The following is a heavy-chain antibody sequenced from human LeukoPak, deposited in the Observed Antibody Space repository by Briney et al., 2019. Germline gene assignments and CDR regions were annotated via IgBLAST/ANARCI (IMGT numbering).Heavy chain of an antibody. CDR3: VVDSVGATNAFDY. V-gene: IGHV1-8*01. CDR1: GYTFTSYD. CDR2: MNPNSGNT. Sequence: ASVKVSCKASGYTFTSYDINWVRQATGQGLEWMGWMNPNSGNTGYAQKFQGRVTMTRNTSINTAYMELSSLRSGDTAVYYCVVDSVGATNAFDYWGQGTLVTVSS. J-gene: IGHJ4*02. D-gene: IGHD1-26*01.